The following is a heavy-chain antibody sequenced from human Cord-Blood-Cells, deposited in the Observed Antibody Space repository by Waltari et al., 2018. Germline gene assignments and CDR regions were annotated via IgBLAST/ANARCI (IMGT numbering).Heavy chain of an antibody. Sequence: EVQLVESGGGLVQPGGSLRLSCAASGFTFSSYEMNWVRQAPGKGLEWVSYISSSGSTIYYADSVKCRFTISRDNAKNSLYLQMNSLRAEDTAVYYCARVGLTGDPGDDAFDIWGQGTMVTVSS. CDR3: ARVGLTGDPGDDAFDI. J-gene: IGHJ3*02. CDR2: ISSSGSTI. D-gene: IGHD7-27*01. CDR1: GFTFSSYE. V-gene: IGHV3-48*03.